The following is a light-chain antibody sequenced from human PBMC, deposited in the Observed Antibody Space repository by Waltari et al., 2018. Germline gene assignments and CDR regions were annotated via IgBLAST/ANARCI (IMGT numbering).Light chain of an antibody. CDR3: QQSYSHPYT. Sequence: DIQMTQSPSSLSASVGDIVTFTCRASQGISNCLVWFQQKPGKPPRLLIYVASHLQTGVPSRFSGSGSVTDFSDTISSLQPEDFATYYCQQSYSHPYTFGQGTKVEIK. CDR1: QGISNC. V-gene: IGKV1-39*01. J-gene: IGKJ2*01. CDR2: VAS.